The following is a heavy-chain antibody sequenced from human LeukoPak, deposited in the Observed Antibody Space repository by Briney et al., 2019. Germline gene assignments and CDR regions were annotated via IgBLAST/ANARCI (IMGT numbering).Heavy chain of an antibody. V-gene: IGHV4-34*01. CDR2: INHSGST. CDR3: ARYYCPNGVCQGFDY. CDR1: SGSLSGYY. Sequence: SETLSLTCAVYSGSLSGYYWSWIRQPPGKGLEWIGEINHSGSTNYNPSLKSRGTTSVDTSKNQFSLKLTPVTAADTAVYYCARYYCPNGVCQGFDYWGQGTLVTVSS. J-gene: IGHJ4*02. D-gene: IGHD2-8*01.